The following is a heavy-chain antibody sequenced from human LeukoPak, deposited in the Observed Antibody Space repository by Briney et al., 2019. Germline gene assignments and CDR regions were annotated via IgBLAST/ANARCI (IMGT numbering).Heavy chain of an antibody. Sequence: SVKVSCKASGGTFSSYAISWVRQAPGQGLEWMGRIIPILGIANYAQKFQGRVTITADKSTSTAYMELSSLRSEDTAVYYCARVPTRVATTETFDYWGQGTLVTVSS. J-gene: IGHJ4*02. CDR1: GGTFSSYA. D-gene: IGHD5-12*01. V-gene: IGHV1-69*04. CDR3: ARVPTRVATTETFDY. CDR2: IIPILGIA.